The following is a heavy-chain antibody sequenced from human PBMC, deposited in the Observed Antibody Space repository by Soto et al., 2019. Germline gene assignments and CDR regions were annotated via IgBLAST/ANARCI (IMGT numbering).Heavy chain of an antibody. CDR1: GYAFTTSA. D-gene: IGHD3-10*01. CDR3: ARAAGRSKLLPYYFDP. J-gene: IGHJ5*02. Sequence: QVHLVQSGAEVQKPGASVRISCQVSGYAFTTSAIHWVRQAPGQSLEWMGWINPATGDTKYSQNVRGRVTFALDTSATTAYMDLRSLASHDTAVYYCARAAGRSKLLPYYFDPWGQGTLVTVSS. CDR2: INPATGDT. V-gene: IGHV1-3*01.